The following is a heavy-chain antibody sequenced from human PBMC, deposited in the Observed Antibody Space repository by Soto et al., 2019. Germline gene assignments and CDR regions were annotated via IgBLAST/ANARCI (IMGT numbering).Heavy chain of an antibody. CDR2: ISYDGSNK. D-gene: IGHD3-22*01. V-gene: IGHV3-30*03. Sequence: PVGSLRLSCAASGFTFSSYGMHWVRQAPGKGLEWVAVISYDGSNKYYADSVKGRFTISRDNSKNTLYLQMNSLRAEDTAVYYCEVYYYDSSQNDAFDIWGQGTMVTVSS. J-gene: IGHJ3*02. CDR3: EVYYYDSSQNDAFDI. CDR1: GFTFSSYG.